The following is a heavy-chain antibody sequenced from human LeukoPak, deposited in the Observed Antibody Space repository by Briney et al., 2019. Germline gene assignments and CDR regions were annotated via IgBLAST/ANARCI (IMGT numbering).Heavy chain of an antibody. CDR3: ARRDTRFDY. CDR1: GLTFSSYA. V-gene: IGHV3-21*01. CDR2: ISGGGGNT. Sequence: PGGSLRLSCAVSGLTFSSYAMTWVRQVPGKGLEGVSAISGGGGNTYYADSVKGRYTISRDNAKNSLYLQMNSLRAEDTAVYFCARRDTRFDYWGQGTLVTVFS. J-gene: IGHJ4*02.